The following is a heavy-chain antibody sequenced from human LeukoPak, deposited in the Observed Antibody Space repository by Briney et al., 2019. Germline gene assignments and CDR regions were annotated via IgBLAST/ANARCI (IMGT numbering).Heavy chain of an antibody. CDR1: GGSVSSYY. CDR2: VHYSGST. J-gene: IGHJ4*02. D-gene: IGHD2-8*01. CDR3: AREGVIRAFDY. V-gene: IGHV4-59*02. Sequence: SETLSLTCSVSGGSVSSYYWTWIRQPPGKGLEWIGYVHYSGSTNYNPSLKSRVTISVDTSKNQFSLKLSSVTAADTAVYYCAREGVIRAFDYWGQGTLVTVSS.